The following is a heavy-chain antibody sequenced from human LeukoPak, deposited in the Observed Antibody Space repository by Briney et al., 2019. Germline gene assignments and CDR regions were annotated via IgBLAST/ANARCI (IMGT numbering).Heavy chain of an antibody. D-gene: IGHD3-16*02. CDR1: GFTFSSYA. Sequence: GGSLRLSCAASGFTFSSYAMSWVRQAPGKGLEWVSAISGSGGSTYYADSVKGRFTISRDNSKNTLYLQMNSLRAEDTAVYYCAKDREITFGGVIVHFDYWGQGTLATVSS. V-gene: IGHV3-23*01. CDR2: ISGSGGST. CDR3: AKDREITFGGVIVHFDY. J-gene: IGHJ4*02.